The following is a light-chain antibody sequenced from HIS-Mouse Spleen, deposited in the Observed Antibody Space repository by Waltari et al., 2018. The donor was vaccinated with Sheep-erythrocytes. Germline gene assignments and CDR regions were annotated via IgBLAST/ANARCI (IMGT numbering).Light chain of an antibody. CDR2: DAS. V-gene: IGKV1-33*01. Sequence: DIQMTQSPSSLSASVGDRATIPCQESRDISNYLIWNQQKPGKAPKLLIYDASNLETGVPSRFSGSGSGTDFTFTISSLQPEDIATYYCQQYDNLLTFGGGTKVEIK. J-gene: IGKJ4*01. CDR1: RDISNY. CDR3: QQYDNLLT.